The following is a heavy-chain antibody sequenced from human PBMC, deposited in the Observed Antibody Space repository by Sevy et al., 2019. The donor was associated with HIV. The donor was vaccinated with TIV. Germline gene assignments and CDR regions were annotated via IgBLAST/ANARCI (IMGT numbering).Heavy chain of an antibody. D-gene: IGHD3-10*01. CDR1: GFTFSNYW. J-gene: IGHJ4*02. CDR2: INLDGSET. Sequence: GGSLRLSCAASGFTFSNYWMSWVRQAPGKGLEWVATINLDGSETFYVDSVKGRFTISRHNPRKSVYLQMTSLSAEDTAVYYCARLFYGSADYWGQGTLVTVSS. CDR3: ARLFYGSADY. V-gene: IGHV3-7*01.